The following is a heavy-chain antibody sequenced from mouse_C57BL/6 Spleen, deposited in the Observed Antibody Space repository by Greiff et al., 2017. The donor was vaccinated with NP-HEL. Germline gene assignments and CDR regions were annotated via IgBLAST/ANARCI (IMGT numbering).Heavy chain of an antibody. CDR2: ISNGGGST. V-gene: IGHV5-12*01. J-gene: IGHJ4*01. CDR3: AREGIYYGYDRSAMDY. D-gene: IGHD2-2*01. CDR1: GFTFSDYY. Sequence: DVKLQESGGGLVQPGGSLKLSCAASGFTFSDYYMYWVRQTPEKRLEWVAYISNGGGSTYYPDTVKGRFTISRDNAKNTLYLQMSRLKSEDTAMYYCAREGIYYGYDRSAMDYWGQGTSVTVSS.